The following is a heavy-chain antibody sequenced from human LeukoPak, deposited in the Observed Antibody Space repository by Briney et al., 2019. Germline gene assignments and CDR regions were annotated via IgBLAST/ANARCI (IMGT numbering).Heavy chain of an antibody. V-gene: IGHV4-34*01. Sequence: SETLSLTCAVYGGSFSGYYWNWIRQPPGKGLEWIGEINHSGSTNYNPSLKSRVTISVDTSKNQFSLKLSSVTAADTAVYYCASYSYYMDVWGKGTTVTVSS. CDR3: ASYSYYMDV. D-gene: IGHD2-21*01. CDR2: INHSGST. J-gene: IGHJ6*03. CDR1: GGSFSGYY.